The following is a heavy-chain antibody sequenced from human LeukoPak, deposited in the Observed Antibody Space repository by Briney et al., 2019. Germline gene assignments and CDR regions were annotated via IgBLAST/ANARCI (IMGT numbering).Heavy chain of an antibody. Sequence: PEASVKVSCKASGGTFSSYAISWVRQAPGQGLEWMGGIIPIFGTANYAQKFQGRVTITTDESTSTAYMELSSLRSEDTAVYYCARAVSSIASRAYYYYYMDVWGKGTTVTASS. J-gene: IGHJ6*03. V-gene: IGHV1-69*05. CDR2: IIPIFGTA. CDR3: ARAVSSIASRAYYYYYMDV. D-gene: IGHD6-6*01. CDR1: GGTFSSYA.